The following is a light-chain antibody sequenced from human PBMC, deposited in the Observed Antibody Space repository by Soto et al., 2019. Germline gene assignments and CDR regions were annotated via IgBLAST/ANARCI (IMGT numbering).Light chain of an antibody. J-gene: IGKJ1*01. Sequence: IQLTQSPSSLSASVGDRVTITCRPSQGISNSLAWYQQKPGKAPKLLMYLASTLQSGVPARFSGSGSGTNFTLTISSLQPEDFATYYCQQLIRFPTKFGQGTKVEIK. V-gene: IGKV1-9*01. CDR3: QQLIRFPTK. CDR2: LAS. CDR1: QGISNS.